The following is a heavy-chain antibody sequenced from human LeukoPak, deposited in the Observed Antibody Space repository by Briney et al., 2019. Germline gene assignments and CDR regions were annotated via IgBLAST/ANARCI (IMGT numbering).Heavy chain of an antibody. CDR1: GFTFSSYA. Sequence: GGSLRLSCAASGFTFSSYAMSWVRQAPGKGLEWVSAISGSGGSTYYADSVKGRFTISRDSSKNTLYLQMNSLKAEDTAVYYCARASYNYYDSLGSPLDYWGQGTLVTVSS. CDR3: ARASYNYYDSLGSPLDY. CDR2: ISGSGGST. V-gene: IGHV3-23*01. D-gene: IGHD3-22*01. J-gene: IGHJ4*02.